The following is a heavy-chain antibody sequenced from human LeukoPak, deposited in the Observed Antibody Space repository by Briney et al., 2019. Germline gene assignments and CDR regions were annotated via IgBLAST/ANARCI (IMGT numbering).Heavy chain of an antibody. V-gene: IGHV4-59*01. CDR1: GGSISSYY. J-gene: IGHJ4*02. Sequence: SETLSLTCTVSGGSISSYYWNWIRQPPGKGLDWMGHIYYSGSTNYNPSLKSRVTISVDTSKNQFSLKLSSVTAADAAVYYCARRADSSGYYSIFYFDYWGQGTLVTVSS. CDR3: ARRADSSGYYSIFYFDY. D-gene: IGHD3-22*01. CDR2: IYYSGST.